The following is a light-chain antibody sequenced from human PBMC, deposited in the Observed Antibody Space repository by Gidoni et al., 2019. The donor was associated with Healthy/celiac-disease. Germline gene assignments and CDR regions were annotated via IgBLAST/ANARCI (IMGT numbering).Light chain of an antibody. CDR2: QDS. Sequence: SYELTQPPSVYVSPGQTASITCSGDKLGDKYACWYQQKPGQSPVLVIYQDSKRPSGIPERFSGSNSGNTATLTISGTQAMDEADYYCQAWDSSTAYVVFGGGTKLTVL. CDR3: QAWDSSTAYVV. J-gene: IGLJ2*01. CDR1: KLGDKY. V-gene: IGLV3-1*01.